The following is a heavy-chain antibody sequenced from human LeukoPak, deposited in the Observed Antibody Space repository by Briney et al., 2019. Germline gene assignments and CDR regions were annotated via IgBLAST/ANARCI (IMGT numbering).Heavy chain of an antibody. CDR2: IYHRGSA. V-gene: IGHV4-59*12. CDR3: ARGNAFDI. CDR1: GGSISSYY. Sequence: PSETLSLTCSVSGGSISSYYWTWIRQPPGKGLEWIGYIYHRGSANYNPSLKSRVTISVDTSKNQFSLTLSSVTAADTAVYYCARGNAFDIWGQGTMVTVSS. J-gene: IGHJ3*02.